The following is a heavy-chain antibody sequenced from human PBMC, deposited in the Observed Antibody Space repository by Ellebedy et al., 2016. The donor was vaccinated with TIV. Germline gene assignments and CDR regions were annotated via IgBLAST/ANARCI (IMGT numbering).Heavy chain of an antibody. D-gene: IGHD1-1*01. CDR1: GYTFTTSG. V-gene: IGHV1-18*01. J-gene: IGHJ4*02. CDR3: ARVPMPGKADY. CDR2: VSTYSNKT. Sequence: ASVKVSXXASGYTFTTSGIAWVRQAPGQGPDWVGWVSTYSNKTNYAQKLQGRVTMTTDTSTSTAYMELRSLGSDDTAVYYCARVPMPGKADYWGQGTLVIVSS.